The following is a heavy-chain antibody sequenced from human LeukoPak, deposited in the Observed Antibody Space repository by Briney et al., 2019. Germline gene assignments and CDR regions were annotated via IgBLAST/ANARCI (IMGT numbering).Heavy chain of an antibody. Sequence: GASVKVSCKASGSTFTGYYMHWVRQAPGQGLEWLGWINPNSGGTNYAQKFQGRVTMTRDTSISTAYMELSRLRSDDTAVYYCARDKSDSGSYSFDYWGQGTLVTVSS. CDR2: INPNSGGT. D-gene: IGHD1-26*01. V-gene: IGHV1-2*02. CDR3: ARDKSDSGSYSFDY. CDR1: GSTFTGYY. J-gene: IGHJ4*02.